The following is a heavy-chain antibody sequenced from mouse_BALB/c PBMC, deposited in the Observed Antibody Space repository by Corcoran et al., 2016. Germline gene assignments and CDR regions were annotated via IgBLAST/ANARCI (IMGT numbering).Heavy chain of an antibody. CDR1: GYTFTSYV. J-gene: IGHJ2*01. CDR2: INPYNDGT. V-gene: IGHV1S136*01. CDR3: ATAYFDY. Sequence: EVQVQQSGPELVKPGASVKMSGKASGYTFTSYVMHGVKQKPGQGLEWIEYINPYNDGTKYNEKFKGKATLTSDKYSSTAYMELSSLTSEDSAVYYCATAYFDYWGQGTTLTVSS.